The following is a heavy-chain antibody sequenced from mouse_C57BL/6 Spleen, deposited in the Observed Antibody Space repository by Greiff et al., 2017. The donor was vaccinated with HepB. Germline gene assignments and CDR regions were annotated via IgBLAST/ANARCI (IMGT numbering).Heavy chain of an antibody. Sequence: QVQLQQPGAELVRPGTSVKLSCKASGYTFTSYWMHWVKQRPGQGLEWIGVIDPSDSYTNYNQKFKGKATLTVDTSSSTAYMQLSSLTSEDSAVYYCASPLYYYGSSYGPFDYWGQGTTLTVSS. D-gene: IGHD1-1*01. CDR1: GYTFTSYW. CDR2: IDPSDSYT. J-gene: IGHJ2*01. CDR3: ASPLYYYGSSYGPFDY. V-gene: IGHV1-59*01.